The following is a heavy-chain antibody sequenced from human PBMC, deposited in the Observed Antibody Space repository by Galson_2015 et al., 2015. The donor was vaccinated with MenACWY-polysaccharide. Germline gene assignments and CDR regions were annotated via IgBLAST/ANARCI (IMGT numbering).Heavy chain of an antibody. D-gene: IGHD2-2*01. V-gene: IGHV3-30*04. J-gene: IGHJ6*02. CDR2: ISYDGSNK. CDR1: GFTFSTYA. CDR3: AREYCSRTTCFGMDV. Sequence: SLRLSCAASGFTFSTYAMHWVRQAPGKGLEWVTVISYDGSNKYYADSVKGRFTISRDSSQSSFYLQMSSLRADDTAVYYCAREYCSRTTCFGMDVWGQGTTVTVFS.